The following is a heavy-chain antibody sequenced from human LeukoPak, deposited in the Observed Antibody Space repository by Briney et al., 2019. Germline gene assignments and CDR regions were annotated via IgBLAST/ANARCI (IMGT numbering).Heavy chain of an antibody. CDR2: TYYTGNM. D-gene: IGHD3-10*01. CDR1: GGSIINDY. V-gene: IGHV4-59*12. CDR3: ARDPGDY. Sequence: PSETLSLTCSVSGGSIINDYWNWIRQPPGKGLEWIGYTYYTGNMLYSPPLKSRVTISVDTSKNQFSLKLKSVTAADTAVYYCARDPGDYWGQGTLVTVSS. J-gene: IGHJ4*02.